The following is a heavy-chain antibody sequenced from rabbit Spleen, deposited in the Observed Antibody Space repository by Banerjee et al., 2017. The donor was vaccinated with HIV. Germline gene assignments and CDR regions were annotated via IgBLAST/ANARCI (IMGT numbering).Heavy chain of an antibody. Sequence: QQQLEESGGGQVKPGGTLTLSCKASGFTLSSYWIWWVRQAPGKGLEWIACVNGGGSGTTHYATWAKGRFTVSKTSSTTVTLQVTSLTAADTATYFCARHLAGSGSYYFDLWGPGTLVTVS. D-gene: IGHD8-1*01. J-gene: IGHJ4*01. CDR1: GFTLSSYW. CDR3: ARHLAGSGSYYFDL. V-gene: IGHV1S45*01. CDR2: VNGGGSGTT.